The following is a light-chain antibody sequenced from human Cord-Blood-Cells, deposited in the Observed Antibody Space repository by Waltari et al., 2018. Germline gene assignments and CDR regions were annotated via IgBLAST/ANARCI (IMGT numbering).Light chain of an antibody. CDR3: QQRSNWPWT. Sequence: IMLTQSPATLSFSPGERATLSCRASQSVSSYLAWYQQKPGQAPRLLIYDASNRATGIPARFSGSGSGTDFTLTISSLEPEDFAVYYCQQRSNWPWTFGQGTKVEIK. CDR1: QSVSSY. V-gene: IGKV3-11*01. CDR2: DAS. J-gene: IGKJ1*01.